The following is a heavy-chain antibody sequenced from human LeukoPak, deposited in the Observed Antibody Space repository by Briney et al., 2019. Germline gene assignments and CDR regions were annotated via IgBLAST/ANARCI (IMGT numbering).Heavy chain of an antibody. D-gene: IGHD2-2*01. V-gene: IGHV3-21*01. J-gene: IGHJ4*02. CDR3: VTVVPGAPNLLGY. Sequence: GGSLRLSCADSGFTFSTYSMNWLRQAPGKGLEWVSSISSSSSYIYYADSVKGRFTISRDNAKNTIYLQMNSLRAEDTAVYYCVTVVPGAPNLLGYWGQGTLVTVSS. CDR1: GFTFSTYS. CDR2: ISSSSSYI.